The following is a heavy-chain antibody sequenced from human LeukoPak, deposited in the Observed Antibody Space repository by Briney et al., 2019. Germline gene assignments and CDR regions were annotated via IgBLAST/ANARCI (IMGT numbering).Heavy chain of an antibody. V-gene: IGHV3-30*18. CDR1: GFTFSSYG. J-gene: IGHJ4*02. Sequence: PGGSLRLSCAASGFTFSSYGMHWVRQAPGKGLEWVAVISYDGSNKYYADSVKGRFTISRDNSKNTLYLQTNSLRAEDTAVYYCAKDPGYVVIIPTFDYWGQGTLVTASS. CDR2: ISYDGSNK. CDR3: AKDPGYVVIIPTFDY. D-gene: IGHD5-12*01.